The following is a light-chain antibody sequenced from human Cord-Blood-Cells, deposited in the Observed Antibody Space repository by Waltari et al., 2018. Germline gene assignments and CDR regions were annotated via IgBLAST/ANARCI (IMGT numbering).Light chain of an antibody. CDR1: NIGSKS. J-gene: IGLJ2*01. Sequence: SYVLTQPPSVSVAPGKTARITCGGNNIGSKSVHWYQQQPGQAPVLVIYYDSERPSGVPERFSGSNAGNTAPLTISRVEAGDEADYYCQVWDSSSDHVVFGGGTKLTVL. CDR2: YDS. CDR3: QVWDSSSDHVV. V-gene: IGLV3-21*04.